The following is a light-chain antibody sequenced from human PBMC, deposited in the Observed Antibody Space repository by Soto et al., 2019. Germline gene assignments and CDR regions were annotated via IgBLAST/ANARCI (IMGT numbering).Light chain of an antibody. CDR1: SSDVGGYNY. Sequence: QSALTQPPSASGSLGQSVTISCSGSSSDVGGYNYVSWYQQHPGKAPKLLIYQVTNRPSGVPDRFSGSKSGNTASLTISGLQAEDEADYYCSLKTNSVTWVFGGGTKLTVL. V-gene: IGLV2-18*01. CDR2: QVT. J-gene: IGLJ3*02. CDR3: SLKTNSVTWV.